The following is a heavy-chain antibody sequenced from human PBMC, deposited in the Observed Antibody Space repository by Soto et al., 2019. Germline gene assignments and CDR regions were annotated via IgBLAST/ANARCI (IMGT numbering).Heavy chain of an antibody. CDR3: AKRRGARGHFDY. V-gene: IGHV3-23*01. D-gene: IGHD2-15*01. CDR2: ISSGGST. Sequence: LSLSSAASGFTFTSYPMAWVRQAPEKGLEWDSGISSGGSTYYADSVRGRFTSSRDNSNDTLSLQMNSLRAEDTAVYYCAKRRGARGHFDYWGQGALVTVSS. CDR1: GFTFTSYP. J-gene: IGHJ4*02.